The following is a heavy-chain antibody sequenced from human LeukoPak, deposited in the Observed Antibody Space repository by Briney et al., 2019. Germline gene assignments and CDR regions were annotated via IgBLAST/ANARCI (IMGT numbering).Heavy chain of an antibody. CDR2: VFYSGTT. CDR3: ARSRSSSPYYFDT. CDR1: RGSISTYY. Sequence: PSETLSLTCSVSRGSISTYYWSWIRQPPGKGLEWIGFVFYSGTTNSNPSVKSRVSMSVDMSKNHLSPELTSVTAADSAVYYCARSRSSSPYYFDTWGQGTLVTVSS. D-gene: IGHD6-19*01. V-gene: IGHV4-59*01. J-gene: IGHJ4*02.